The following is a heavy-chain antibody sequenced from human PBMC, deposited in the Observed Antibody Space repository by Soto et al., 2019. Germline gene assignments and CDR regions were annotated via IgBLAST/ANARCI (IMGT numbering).Heavy chain of an antibody. CDR1: GCTFSNYA. J-gene: IGHJ6*02. CDR2: ISWDGGST. D-gene: IGHD4-17*01. Sequence: GGSLRLSCAASGCTFSNYAMHWVRQAPGKGLGWVSLISWDGGSTYYADSVKGRFTISRDNSKNSLYLQMNSLRAEDTALYYCAKGDYGGNSTPYYYGMHVWGQGTTVTVSS. V-gene: IGHV3-43D*04. CDR3: AKGDYGGNSTPYYYGMHV.